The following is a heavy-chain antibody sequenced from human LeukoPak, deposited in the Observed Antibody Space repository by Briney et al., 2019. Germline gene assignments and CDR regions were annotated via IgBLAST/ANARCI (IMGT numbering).Heavy chain of an antibody. CDR3: ARAWGHSSSHSWFDP. V-gene: IGHV1-8*02. D-gene: IGHD6-13*01. J-gene: IGHJ5*02. CDR2: MNPNSGNT. Sequence: GASVKVSCKASGGTFSSYAISWVRQATGQGLEWMGWMNPNSGNTGYAQKFQGRVTMTRNTSISTACMELSSLRSEDTAVYYCARAWGHSSSHSWFDPWGQGTLVTVSS. CDR1: GGTFSSYA.